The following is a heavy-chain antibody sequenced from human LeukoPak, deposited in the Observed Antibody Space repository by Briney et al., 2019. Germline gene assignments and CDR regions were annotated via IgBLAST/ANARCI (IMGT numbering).Heavy chain of an antibody. Sequence: PGGSLRLSCAASGFTFSSYSMNWVRQAPGKGLEWVSSISSSSSCIYYADSVKGRFTISRDNTKSSLYLQMNSLRAEDTAVYYGARGGYSNYVMYNWFDPWGQGTLVTVSS. CDR2: ISSSSSCI. J-gene: IGHJ5*02. CDR3: ARGGYSNYVMYNWFDP. D-gene: IGHD4-11*01. CDR1: GFTFSSYS. V-gene: IGHV3-21*01.